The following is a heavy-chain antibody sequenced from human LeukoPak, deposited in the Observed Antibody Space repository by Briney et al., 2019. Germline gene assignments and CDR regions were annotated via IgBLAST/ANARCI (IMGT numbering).Heavy chain of an antibody. Sequence: GGSLRLSCAASGFTLSGAWMHWVRQAPGKGLVWVSRINPDGTDTRYADSVKGRFTISRDNAKNTLYLHMNSLRAEDTAVYYCARVSGPGLDEYFHLWGQGTLVTVSS. J-gene: IGHJ1*01. CDR3: ARVSGPGLDEYFHL. CDR2: INPDGTDT. CDR1: GFTLSGAW. V-gene: IGHV3-74*01. D-gene: IGHD3-10*01.